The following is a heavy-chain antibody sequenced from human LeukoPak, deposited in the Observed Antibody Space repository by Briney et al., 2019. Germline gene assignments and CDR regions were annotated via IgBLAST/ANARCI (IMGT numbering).Heavy chain of an antibody. Sequence: GGSLRLSCAASGFNFADYAMSWVRQAPGKGLEWVSSISGAAPTTHYSESVKGRFTIFTDNSQTTLYLEMKSLRLDDTATYYCAKDRKWEILRNLGRPPCYFESWGPGTLVTVSS. V-gene: IGHV3-23*01. CDR3: AKDRKWEILRNLGRPPCYFES. CDR2: ISGAAPTT. CDR1: GFNFADYA. J-gene: IGHJ4*02. D-gene: IGHD1-26*01.